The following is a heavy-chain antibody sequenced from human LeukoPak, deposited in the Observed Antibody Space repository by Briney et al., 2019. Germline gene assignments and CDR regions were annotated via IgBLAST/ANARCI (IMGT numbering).Heavy chain of an antibody. Sequence: PSETLSLTCAVYGGSFSGYYRSWIRQSPGKGLEWIGEIRHNGKSNYNPSLKSRVTISVDTSRNQFSLRLTSVTAADTGVYYCVLGRWEPTGSYWGQGTLVTISS. J-gene: IGHJ4*02. V-gene: IGHV4-34*01. CDR3: VLGRWEPTGSY. CDR1: GGSFSGYY. D-gene: IGHD1-26*01. CDR2: IRHNGKS.